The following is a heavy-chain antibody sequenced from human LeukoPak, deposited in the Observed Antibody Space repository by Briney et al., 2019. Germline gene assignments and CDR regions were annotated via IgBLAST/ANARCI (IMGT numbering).Heavy chain of an antibody. CDR1: GGSFSGYY. J-gene: IGHJ4*02. Sequence: SETLSLTCAVYGGSFSGYYWSWIRQPPGKGLEWIGEINHSGSTNYNPSLKSRVTISVDTSKNQFSLKLSSVTAADTAVYYCASQPYDFWSGYYTAHFDYWGLGTLVTVSS. CDR2: INHSGST. CDR3: ASQPYDFWSGYYTAHFDY. D-gene: IGHD3-3*01. V-gene: IGHV4-34*01.